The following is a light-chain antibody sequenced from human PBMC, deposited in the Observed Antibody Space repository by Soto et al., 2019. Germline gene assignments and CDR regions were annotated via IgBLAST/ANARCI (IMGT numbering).Light chain of an antibody. CDR3: QQANSFPIT. CDR1: QDIGSW. Sequence: DIPMTQSPSSVSASVGDRVTITCRASQDIGSWLAWYQQKPGKAPKLLIYAASSLPIGVPSRFSGGGSGTDFTLTISSLQPEDFATYYCQQANSFPITFGQGTRLEIK. V-gene: IGKV1-12*01. J-gene: IGKJ5*01. CDR2: AAS.